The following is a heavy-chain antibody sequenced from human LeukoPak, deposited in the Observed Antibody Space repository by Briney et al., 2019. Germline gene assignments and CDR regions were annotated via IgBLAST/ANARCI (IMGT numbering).Heavy chain of an antibody. Sequence: GGSLRLSCAASGFTFSSYSMNWVRQAPGKGLEWVSSISSSSSYIYYADSVKGRFTISRDNAKNSLYLQMNSLRAEDTAVYYCARGMRVAAAGTNYYYYYGMDVWGQGTTVTVSS. D-gene: IGHD6-13*01. J-gene: IGHJ6*02. CDR2: ISSSSSYI. CDR1: GFTFSSYS. CDR3: ARGMRVAAAGTNYYYYYGMDV. V-gene: IGHV3-21*01.